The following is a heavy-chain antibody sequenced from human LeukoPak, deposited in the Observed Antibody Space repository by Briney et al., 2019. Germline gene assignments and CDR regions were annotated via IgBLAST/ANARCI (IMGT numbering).Heavy chain of an antibody. CDR2: IRYDGSNK. D-gene: IGHD6-13*01. Sequence: AGGSLRLSCAASGFTFSSYGMHWVRQAPGKGLEWVAFIRYDGSNKYYADSVKGRFTISRDNSKNTLYLQMNSLRAEDTAVYYCARDLSVWGQQLVHMDYWGQGTLVTVSS. CDR1: GFTFSSYG. J-gene: IGHJ4*02. CDR3: ARDLSVWGQQLVHMDY. V-gene: IGHV3-30*02.